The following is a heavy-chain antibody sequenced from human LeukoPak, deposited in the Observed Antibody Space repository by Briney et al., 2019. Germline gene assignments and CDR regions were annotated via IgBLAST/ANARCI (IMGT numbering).Heavy chain of an antibody. CDR2: INHSGST. J-gene: IGHJ6*02. V-gene: IGHV4-34*01. CDR1: GGSFSGYY. Sequence: PSETLSLTCAVYGGSFSGYYWSWIRQPPGKGLEWIGEINHSGSTNYNPSLKSRVTISVDTSKNQFSLKLSSVTAADTAVYYCARTTGTIFGVVKANYYYYGMDVWGQGTTVTVSS. D-gene: IGHD3-3*01. CDR3: ARTTGTIFGVVKANYYYYGMDV.